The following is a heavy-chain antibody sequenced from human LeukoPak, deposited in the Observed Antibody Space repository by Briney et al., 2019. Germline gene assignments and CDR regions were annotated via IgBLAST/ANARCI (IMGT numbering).Heavy chain of an antibody. Sequence: PGGSLRLSCAASGFTFSSYAMSWVRQAPGKGLEWVSAIIGSGGSTYYADSVKGRFTISRDNSKNTLYLQMNSLRAEDTAVYYCAKVNGSGYYGYYYYYYYMDVWGKGTTVTVSS. CDR2: IIGSGGST. CDR1: GFTFSSYA. J-gene: IGHJ6*03. D-gene: IGHD3-22*01. V-gene: IGHV3-23*01. CDR3: AKVNGSGYYGYYYYYYYMDV.